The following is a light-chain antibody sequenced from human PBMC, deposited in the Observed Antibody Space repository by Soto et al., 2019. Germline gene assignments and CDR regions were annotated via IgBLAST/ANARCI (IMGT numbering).Light chain of an antibody. CDR3: ETWDSNTRV. V-gene: IGLV4-60*02. CDR2: LEGSGSY. CDR1: SGHSSYI. J-gene: IGLJ2*01. Sequence: QLVLTQSSSASASLGSSVKLTCTLSSGHSSYIIAWHHQQPGKAPRYLMKLEGSGSYNKGSGVPDRFSGSSSGADRYLTICNLQFEDEANYFCETWDSNTRVFGGGTKVTVL.